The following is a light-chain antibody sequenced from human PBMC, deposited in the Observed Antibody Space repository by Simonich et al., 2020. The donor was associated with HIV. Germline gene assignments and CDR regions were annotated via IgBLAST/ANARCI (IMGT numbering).Light chain of an antibody. J-gene: IGKJ2*01. Sequence: DIQLTQSPSFLSASAGDRVTVTCRASQGISSFLAWYQQKPGKAPKLLIYAASNLQSGVPSRFSGSGSGTDFTLTISSLQPEDFATYYCQQSYSSLSYTFGLGTKLEIK. CDR3: QQSYSSLSYT. V-gene: IGKV1-39*01. CDR2: AAS. CDR1: QGISSF.